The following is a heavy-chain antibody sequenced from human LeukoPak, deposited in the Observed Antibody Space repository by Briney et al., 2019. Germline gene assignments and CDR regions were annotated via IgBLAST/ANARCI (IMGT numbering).Heavy chain of an antibody. J-gene: IGHJ5*02. Sequence: ASVTVSCKASGYTFTSYAMHWVRQAPGQRLEWMGWINAGNGNTKYSQKFQGRVTITRDTSASTAYMELSSLRSEDTAVYYCARDPCSGGTCYSDWFDPWGQGTLVTVSS. CDR2: INAGNGNT. CDR1: GYTFTSYA. CDR3: ARDPCSGGTCYSDWFDP. D-gene: IGHD2-15*01. V-gene: IGHV1-3*01.